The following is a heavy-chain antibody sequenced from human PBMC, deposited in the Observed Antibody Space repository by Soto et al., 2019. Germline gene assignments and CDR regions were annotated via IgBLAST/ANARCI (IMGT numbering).Heavy chain of an antibody. CDR2: IYYSGST. Sequence: SETLSLTCTVSGGSISSYYWSWIRQPPGKGLEWIGYIYYSGSTNYNPSLKSRVTISVDTSKNQFSLKLGSVTAADTAVYYCARHSGSYYYGSGSPNVDYWGQGTLVTVSS. J-gene: IGHJ4*02. V-gene: IGHV4-59*08. CDR1: GGSISSYY. D-gene: IGHD3-10*01. CDR3: ARHSGSYYYGSGSPNVDY.